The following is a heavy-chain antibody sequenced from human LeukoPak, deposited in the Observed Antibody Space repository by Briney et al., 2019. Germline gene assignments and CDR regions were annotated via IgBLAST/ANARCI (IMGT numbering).Heavy chain of an antibody. V-gene: IGHV3-23*01. CDR1: GFTFSSYA. CDR2: VSGSGGGT. D-gene: IGHD3-10*01. CDR3: ARERGGSANMEFDY. Sequence: GGSLRLSCAASGFTFSSYAMSWVRQAPGKGLEWVSAVSGSGGGTYYADSVKGRFTIFRDNCKKTLYLQMTSLRAEDTAVYYCARERGGSANMEFDYWGQGTLVTVSS. J-gene: IGHJ4*02.